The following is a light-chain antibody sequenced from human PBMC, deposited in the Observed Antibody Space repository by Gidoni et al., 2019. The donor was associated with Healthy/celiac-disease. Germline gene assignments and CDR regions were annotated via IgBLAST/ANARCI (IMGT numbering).Light chain of an antibody. Sequence: DIQMTQSPSTLSASVGDRVTITCRASQSISSWLTWYQQKPGKAPKLLIYMVSSLESGVPSRFSGSGSGTEFTLTISSLQPDDFATYYCQQYYSYSRTFGQGTKVEIK. J-gene: IGKJ1*01. V-gene: IGKV1-5*03. CDR2: MVS. CDR3: QQYYSYSRT. CDR1: QSISSW.